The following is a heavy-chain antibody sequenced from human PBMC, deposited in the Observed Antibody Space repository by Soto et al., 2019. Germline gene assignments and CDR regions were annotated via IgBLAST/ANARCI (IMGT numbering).Heavy chain of an antibody. D-gene: IGHD2-2*01. V-gene: IGHV3-30-3*01. CDR2: ISYDGSNK. Sequence: QVQLVESGGGVVQPGRSLRLSCAASGFTFSSYAMHWVRQAPGKGLEWVAVISYDGSNKYYADSVKGRFTISRDNSKNTLYLQMNSLRAEDTAVYYCARDRIRDIVVVPADEFDYWGQGTLVTVSS. CDR3: ARDRIRDIVVVPADEFDY. J-gene: IGHJ4*02. CDR1: GFTFSSYA.